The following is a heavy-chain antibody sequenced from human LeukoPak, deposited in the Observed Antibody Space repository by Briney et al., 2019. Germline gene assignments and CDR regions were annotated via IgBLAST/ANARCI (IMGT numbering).Heavy chain of an antibody. V-gene: IGHV4-4*07. CDR3: ARVPSGWYFSFDP. J-gene: IGHJ5*02. Sequence: SETLSLTCSVSGGSISSYYWSWIRQPAGKGLEWIGRFDPSGSTNYKPSLKSRVTMSVDTSKNQFSLKLTSVTAADTAVYYCARVPSGWYFSFDPWGQGTLVTVSS. D-gene: IGHD6-13*01. CDR1: GGSISSYY. CDR2: FDPSGST.